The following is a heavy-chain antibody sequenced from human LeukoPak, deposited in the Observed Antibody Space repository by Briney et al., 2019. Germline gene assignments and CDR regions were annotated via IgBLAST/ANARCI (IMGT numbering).Heavy chain of an antibody. CDR1: GFTFSSYA. CDR2: ISSNGGST. V-gene: IGHV3-23*01. J-gene: IGHJ6*02. CDR3: ANVQSNYYYYGMDV. Sequence: GGSLRLSCAASGFTFSSYAMSWVRQAPGKGLEWDSIISSNGGSTYYADSVKGRFTISRDNSKNTLYLQMNSLRVEDTAVYYCANVQSNYYYYGMDVWGQGTTVTVSS.